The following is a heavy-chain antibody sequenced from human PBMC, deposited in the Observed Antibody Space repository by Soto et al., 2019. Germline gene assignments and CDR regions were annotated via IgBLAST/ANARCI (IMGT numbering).Heavy chain of an antibody. CDR1: GGTFSSYA. D-gene: IGHD6-13*01. Sequence: QVQLVQSGAEVKKPGSSVKVSCKASGGTFSSYAISWVRQAPGQGLEWMGGIIPIFGTANYAQKFQGRVTVTGDQSTSNAYRERGSLSSEDTAVYYCGRDVGGGAAAARGDYWGQGTLVTVSS. V-gene: IGHV1-69*01. CDR3: GRDVGGGAAAARGDY. J-gene: IGHJ4*02. CDR2: IIPIFGTA.